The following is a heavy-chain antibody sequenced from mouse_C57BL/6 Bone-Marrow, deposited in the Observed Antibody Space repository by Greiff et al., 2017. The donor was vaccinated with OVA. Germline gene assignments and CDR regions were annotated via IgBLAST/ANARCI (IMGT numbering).Heavy chain of an antibody. J-gene: IGHJ2*01. Sequence: QVQLQQSGAELVKPGASVKISCKASGYAFSSYWMNWVKQRPGKGLEWIGQIYPGDGDTNYNGKFKGKATLTADKSSSTAYMQLSSLTSEDSAVYFCARGDGYYVGPYFDYWGQGTTLTVSS. D-gene: IGHD2-3*01. CDR3: ARGDGYYVGPYFDY. CDR2: IYPGDGDT. V-gene: IGHV1-80*01. CDR1: GYAFSSYW.